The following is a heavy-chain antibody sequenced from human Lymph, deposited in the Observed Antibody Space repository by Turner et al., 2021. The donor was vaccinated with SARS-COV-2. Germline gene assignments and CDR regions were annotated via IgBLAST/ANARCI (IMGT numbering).Heavy chain of an antibody. Sequence: QVQLVESGGGVVQPGRSLRLSCAASGFTFNNYPMHGVRKAPGKGLEWVAVISYDGSNKYYADSVKGRFTISRDNSKNTLYLQMNSLRAEDTAVYYCARDSSGSGTLDYWGQGTLVTVSS. CDR1: GFTFNNYP. CDR2: ISYDGSNK. CDR3: ARDSSGSGTLDY. V-gene: IGHV3-30-3*01. D-gene: IGHD3-10*01. J-gene: IGHJ4*02.